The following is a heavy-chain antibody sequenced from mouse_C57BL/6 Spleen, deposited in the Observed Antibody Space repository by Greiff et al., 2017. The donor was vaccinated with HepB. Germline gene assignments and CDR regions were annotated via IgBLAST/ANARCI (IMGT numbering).Heavy chain of an antibody. D-gene: IGHD1-1*01. CDR2: VYPRSGNT. Sequence: VQLQESGAELARPGASVKLSCKASGYTFTSYGISWVKQRTGQGLEWIGEVYPRSGNTYYNEKFKGKATLTADKSSSTAYMELRSLTSEDSAVYFCARWISYGSIDYWGQGTTLTVSS. J-gene: IGHJ2*01. CDR3: ARWISYGSIDY. CDR1: GYTFTSYG. V-gene: IGHV1-81*01.